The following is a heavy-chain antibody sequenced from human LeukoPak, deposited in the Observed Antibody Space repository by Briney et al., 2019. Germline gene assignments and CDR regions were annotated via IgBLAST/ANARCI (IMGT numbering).Heavy chain of an antibody. D-gene: IGHD4-17*01. CDR3: ASDGDYYYYYGMDV. J-gene: IGHJ6*02. CDR2: ISYDGSNK. Sequence: GGSLRLSCAASGFTFSSYGMHWVRQAPGKGLEWVAVISYDGSNKYYADSVKGRFTISRDNSKNTLYLQMNSLRAEDTAVYYCASDGDYYYYYGMDVWGQGTTVTVSS. V-gene: IGHV3-30*03. CDR1: GFTFSSYG.